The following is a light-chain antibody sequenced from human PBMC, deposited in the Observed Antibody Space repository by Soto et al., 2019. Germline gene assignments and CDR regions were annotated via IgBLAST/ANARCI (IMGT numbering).Light chain of an antibody. CDR2: GAS. CDR1: QSVSSSY. V-gene: IGKV3-20*01. J-gene: IGKJ4*01. Sequence: EIVLTQSPCTLSLSPGERATLSCRAIQSVSSSYLAWYQQKPGQAPRLLIYGASTRATGIPARFSGSGSGTDFTLTISRLEPGDFAVYYCRQYGRSLGFAFGGGTKVDIK. CDR3: RQYGRSLGFA.